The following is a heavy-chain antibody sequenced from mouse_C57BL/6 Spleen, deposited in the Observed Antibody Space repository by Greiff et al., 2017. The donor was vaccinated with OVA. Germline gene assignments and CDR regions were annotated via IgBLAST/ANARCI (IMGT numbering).Heavy chain of an antibody. CDR1: GFNIKDYY. CDR2: IVPEDGET. D-gene: IGHD1-1*01. J-gene: IGHJ2*01. CDR3: ARGHYGKDY. V-gene: IGHV14-2*01. Sequence: EVQLQQSGAELVMPGASVKLSCTASGFNIKDYYMHWVKQRTEQGLEWIGRIVPEDGETKYAPKFQGTATITADTSSNTAYLQLSSLTSKDTAVDYCARGHYGKDYWGQGTTLTVSS.